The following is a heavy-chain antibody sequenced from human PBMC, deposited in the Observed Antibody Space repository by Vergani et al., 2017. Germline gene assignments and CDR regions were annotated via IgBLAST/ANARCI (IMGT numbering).Heavy chain of an antibody. CDR3: ALDPSSWKSPFDY. V-gene: IGHV3-7*03. D-gene: IGHD6-13*01. CDR1: GSTFSSNC. CDR2: IKQDGSEK. J-gene: IGHJ4*02. Sequence: EVQLVESGGGLVQPGGPLRLPCAAPGSTFSSNCMSWVGQAPGKGLGWVAKIKQDGSEKYTVYSGKGRSTISRDNAKNSLYLQMNSLRAEDTAVYYCALDPSSWKSPFDYWGQGTLVTVSS.